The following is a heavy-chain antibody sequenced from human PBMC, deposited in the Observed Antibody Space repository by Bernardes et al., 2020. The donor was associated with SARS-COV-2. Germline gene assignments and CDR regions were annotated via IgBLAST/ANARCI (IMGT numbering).Heavy chain of an antibody. CDR1: GFSFSEYA. CDR3: ARGRGAVAPMDH. D-gene: IGHD1-26*01. V-gene: IGHV3-48*01. J-gene: IGHJ4*02. CDR2: ISSRSTTI. Sequence: GSLRLSCEASGFSFSEYAMNWVRHAPGKGLEWLSYISSRSTTIYVADTVKGRFAIPRDNAKNSVYLQMNSLRAEDTAVYYCARGRGAVAPMDHWGQGTLVTVSS.